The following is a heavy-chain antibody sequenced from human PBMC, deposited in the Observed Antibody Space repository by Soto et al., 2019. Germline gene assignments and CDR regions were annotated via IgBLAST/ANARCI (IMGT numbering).Heavy chain of an antibody. V-gene: IGHV4-39*01. CDR1: GGSISSSSYY. D-gene: IGHD2-15*01. CDR2: IFYSGST. J-gene: IGHJ6*02. Sequence: QLQLQESGPGLVKPSETLSLTCTVSGGSISSSSYYWGWFRQPPGKGLEWIGSIFYSGSTYYNPSLKCRVTISVDTSKNQFSLKLSSVTAADTAVYYCARHLTYCSAGSCYSDFPYYGMDVWGQGTTVTVSS. CDR3: ARHLTYCSAGSCYSDFPYYGMDV.